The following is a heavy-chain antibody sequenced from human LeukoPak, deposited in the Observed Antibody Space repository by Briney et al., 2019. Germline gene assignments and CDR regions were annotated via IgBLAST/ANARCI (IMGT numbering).Heavy chain of an antibody. V-gene: IGHV4-59*01. CDR3: ARSLGATRYNLRYYFYYGLDV. J-gene: IGHJ6*02. Sequence: SETLSLTCTVSGGSINTYYWSWIRQPPGKGLEWIGYIHYSGSTNYNHSLKSRLTLSVDTSNNQFSLRLGSVTAADTAVYYCARSLGATRYNLRYYFYYGLDVWGQGTTVTVSS. CDR2: IHYSGST. CDR1: GGSINTYY. D-gene: IGHD1-26*01.